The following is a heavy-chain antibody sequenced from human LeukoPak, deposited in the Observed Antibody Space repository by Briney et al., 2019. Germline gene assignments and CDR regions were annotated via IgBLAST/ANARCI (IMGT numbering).Heavy chain of an antibody. D-gene: IGHD2-15*01. CDR3: ARSVVAATETFDY. V-gene: IGHV3-11*04. J-gene: IGHJ4*02. CDR2: ISSSGSTI. Sequence: GGSLRLSCAASGFTFSDYYMSWIRQAPGKGLEWVSYISSSGSTIFYADSVKGRFTISRDNAKNSLYLQMNSLRAEDTAVYYCARSVVAATETFDYWGQGTLVTVSS. CDR1: GFTFSDYY.